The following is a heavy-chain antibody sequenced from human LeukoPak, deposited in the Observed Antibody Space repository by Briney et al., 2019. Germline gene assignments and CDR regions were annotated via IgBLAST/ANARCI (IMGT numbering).Heavy chain of an antibody. J-gene: IGHJ4*02. CDR3: ARVFCGGWVVPPELQIDY. CDR1: GYTFTSYY. CDR2: INPSGGST. V-gene: IGHV1-46*01. D-gene: IGHD6-19*01. Sequence: ASVKVSCKASGYTFTSYYMHWVRQAPGQGLEWMGIINPSGGSTSYAQKFQGRVTMTRDTSTSTVYMELSSLRSEDTAVYYCARVFCGGWVVPPELQIDYWGQGTLVTVSS.